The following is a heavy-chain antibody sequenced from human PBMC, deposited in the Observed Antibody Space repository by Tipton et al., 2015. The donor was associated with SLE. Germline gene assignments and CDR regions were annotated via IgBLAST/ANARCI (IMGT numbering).Heavy chain of an antibody. CDR1: GGSISSYY. D-gene: IGHD3-10*01. CDR3: ARGGGWYFDL. CDR2: IYYSGST. V-gene: IGHV4-59*01. J-gene: IGHJ2*01. Sequence: TLSLTCTVSGGSISSYYWSWIRQPPGKGLEWIGDIYYSGSTNYNPSLKSRVTISVDTSKNQFSLKLSSVTAADTAVYYCARGGGWYFDLWGRGTLVTVSS.